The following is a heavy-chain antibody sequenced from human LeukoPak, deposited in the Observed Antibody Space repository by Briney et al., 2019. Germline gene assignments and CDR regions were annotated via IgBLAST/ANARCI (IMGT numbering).Heavy chain of an antibody. D-gene: IGHD6-13*01. CDR3: ARREGIAAAGAFDY. Sequence: SEALSLTCTVSGGSISSSSYYWGWIRQPPGKGLEWIGSIYYSGSTYYNPSLKSRVTISVDTSKNQFSLKLSSVTAADTAVYYCARREGIAAAGAFDYWGQGTLVTVSS. J-gene: IGHJ4*02. V-gene: IGHV4-39*01. CDR1: GGSISSSSYY. CDR2: IYYSGST.